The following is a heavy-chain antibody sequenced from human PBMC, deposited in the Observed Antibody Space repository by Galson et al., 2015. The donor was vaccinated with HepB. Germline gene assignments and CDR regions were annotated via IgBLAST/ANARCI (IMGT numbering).Heavy chain of an antibody. V-gene: IGHV6-1*01. CDR1: GDSVSSNSAA. Sequence: AISGDSVSSNSAAWNWIRQSPSRGLEWLGRTYYRSKWYNDYAVSVESRITINPDTSKNQVSLQLKFVTPEDTAVYYCARGGRGSSPPHSYFAYWGQGTLVTVSS. D-gene: IGHD1-26*01. J-gene: IGHJ4*02. CDR3: ARGGRGSSPPHSYFAY. CDR2: TYYRSKWYN.